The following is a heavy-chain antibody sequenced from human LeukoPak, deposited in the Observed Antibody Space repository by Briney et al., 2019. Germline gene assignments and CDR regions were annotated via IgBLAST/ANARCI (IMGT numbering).Heavy chain of an antibody. V-gene: IGHV4-31*03. Sequence: EPSETLSLTYTVSGVSISSGGYYWSWIRQHPGKGLEWIGYIYYSGSTHYNPSLKSRVTISVDTSKNQFSLKLSSVTAADTAVYYCARDMTDWWFDPWGQGTLVTVSS. CDR1: GVSISSGGYY. J-gene: IGHJ5*02. CDR2: IYYSGST. CDR3: ARDMTDWWFDP. D-gene: IGHD3-9*01.